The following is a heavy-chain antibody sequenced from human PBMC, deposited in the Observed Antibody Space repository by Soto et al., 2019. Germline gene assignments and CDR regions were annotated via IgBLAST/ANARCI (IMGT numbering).Heavy chain of an antibody. D-gene: IGHD5-18*01. V-gene: IGHV3-30*18. CDR1: GFTFSSYG. Sequence: GGSLRLSCAASGFTFSSYGMHWVRQAPGKGLEWVAVISYDGSNKYYADSVKGRFTISRDNSKNTLYLQMNSLRAEDTAVYYCAKDPGYSYGSYYGMDVWGQGTTVTVSS. J-gene: IGHJ6*02. CDR2: ISYDGSNK. CDR3: AKDPGYSYGSYYGMDV.